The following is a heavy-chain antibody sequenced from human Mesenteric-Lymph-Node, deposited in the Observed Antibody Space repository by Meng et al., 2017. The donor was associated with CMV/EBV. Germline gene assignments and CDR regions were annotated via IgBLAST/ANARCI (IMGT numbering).Heavy chain of an antibody. CDR2: IYSDGDT. Sequence: GGSLRLSCAASGFTFDDYAMHWVRQAPGKGLEWVSTIYSDGDTFYADSMRGRFTISRDSSKNTLYLQMNSLRADDTAVYFCAGDPYTTTFANWGQGTLVTVSS. V-gene: IGHV3-53*01. D-gene: IGHD1-26*01. CDR1: GFTFDDYA. CDR3: AGDPYTTTFAN. J-gene: IGHJ4*02.